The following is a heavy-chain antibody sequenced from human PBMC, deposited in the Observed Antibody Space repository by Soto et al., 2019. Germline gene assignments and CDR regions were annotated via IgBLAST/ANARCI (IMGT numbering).Heavy chain of an antibody. CDR3: ATGRVSYYYGSGRHAFDI. D-gene: IGHD3-10*01. J-gene: IGHJ3*02. V-gene: IGHV1-24*01. CDR1: GYTLTELC. CDR2: FDPEDGET. Sequence: ASVKVSCKVSGYTLTELCMHWVRQAPGKGLEWMGGFDPEDGETIYAQKFQGRVTMTEDTSTDTAYMELSSLRSEDTAVYYCATGRVSYYYGSGRHAFDIWGQGTMVTVSS.